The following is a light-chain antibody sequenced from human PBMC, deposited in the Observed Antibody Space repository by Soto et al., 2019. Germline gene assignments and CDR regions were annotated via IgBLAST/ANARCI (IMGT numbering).Light chain of an antibody. J-gene: IGLJ3*02. Sequence: QLVLTQSPSASASLGASVKVTCTLSSRQSSYAIAWHQQQPEQGPRYLMKLNSDGSHTKGDGIPDRFSGSSSGAERYLTISSLQSEDEADYYCQTWGTGILVFGGGTKLIVL. CDR1: SRQSSYA. CDR2: LNSDGSH. CDR3: QTWGTGILV. V-gene: IGLV4-69*01.